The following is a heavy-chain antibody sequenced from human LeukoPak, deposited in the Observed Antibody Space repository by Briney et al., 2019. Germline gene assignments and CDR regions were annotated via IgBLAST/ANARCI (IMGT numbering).Heavy chain of an antibody. Sequence: GGSLRLSSSADRYTHSCYAMSWVRQAPGKGLEWVSAISGSGGSTYYADSVKGRFTISRDNSKNTLYLQMNSLRAEDTAVYYCAKNRGRDGYNEYWGQGTLVTVSS. CDR2: ISGSGGST. CDR1: RYTHSCYA. CDR3: AKNRGRDGYNEY. V-gene: IGHV3-23*01. D-gene: IGHD5-24*01. J-gene: IGHJ4*02.